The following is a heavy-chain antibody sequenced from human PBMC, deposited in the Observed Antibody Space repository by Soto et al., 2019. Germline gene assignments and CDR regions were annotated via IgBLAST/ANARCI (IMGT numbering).Heavy chain of an antibody. V-gene: IGHV1-69*01. D-gene: IGHD3-3*01. CDR3: ARGGLDYDFWSGYKSRYNWFDP. Sequence: QVQLVQSGAEVKKPGSSVKVSCKASGGTFSSYAISWVRQAPGQGLEWMGGIIPIFGTANYAQKFQGRVTITADESTSTAYMELSSLRSEDTAVYYCARGGLDYDFWSGYKSRYNWFDPWGQGTLVTVSS. CDR1: GGTFSSYA. CDR2: IIPIFGTA. J-gene: IGHJ5*02.